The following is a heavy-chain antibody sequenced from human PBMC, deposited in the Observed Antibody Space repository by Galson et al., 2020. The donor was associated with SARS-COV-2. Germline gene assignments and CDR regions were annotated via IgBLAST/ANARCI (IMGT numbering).Heavy chain of an antibody. CDR1: GDTFSSHA. CDR3: ARDPPDYYVRGAFDI. D-gene: IGHD3-9*01. Sequence: SVKVSCKASGDTFSSHALSWVRQAPGQRLEWMGGTIPMFGTVTYAQKFQGRVTITADESTNTAYMELRSLRSEDTAIYYCARDPPDYYVRGAFDIWGQGTMVTVSS. V-gene: IGHV1-69*13. CDR2: TIPMFGTV. J-gene: IGHJ3*02.